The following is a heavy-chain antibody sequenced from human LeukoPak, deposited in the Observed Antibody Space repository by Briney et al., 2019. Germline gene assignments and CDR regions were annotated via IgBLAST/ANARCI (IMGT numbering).Heavy chain of an antibody. CDR3: ARGTHIVVVPAAPPHYYYYGMDV. Sequence: PGGSLRLSCAASGFTFSSYSMNWVRQAPGKGLEWVSSISGSSSYIYCADSVKGRFTISRDNAKNSLYLQMNSLRAEDTAVYYCARGTHIVVVPAAPPHYYYYGMDVWGQGTTVTVSS. V-gene: IGHV3-21*01. CDR1: GFTFSSYS. CDR2: ISGSSSYI. D-gene: IGHD2-2*01. J-gene: IGHJ6*02.